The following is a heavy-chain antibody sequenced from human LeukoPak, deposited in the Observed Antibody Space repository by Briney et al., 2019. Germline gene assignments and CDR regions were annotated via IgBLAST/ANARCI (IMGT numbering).Heavy chain of an antibody. CDR1: GFTFSNYA. CDR2: IRDSGDQT. V-gene: IGHV3-23*01. D-gene: IGHD6-25*01. CDR3: AKDAVSGQYSSATFAY. Sequence: GGSLRLSCAASGFTFSNYAMTWVRQAPGKGLEWVSLIRDSGDQTYYSEAVKGRFTLSRDNTKNTLFLHLNNLRADDTAIYYCAKDAVSGQYSSATFAYWGQGPLVTVSS. J-gene: IGHJ4*02.